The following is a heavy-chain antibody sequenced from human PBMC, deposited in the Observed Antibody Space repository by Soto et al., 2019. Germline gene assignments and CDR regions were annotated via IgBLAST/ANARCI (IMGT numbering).Heavy chain of an antibody. CDR3: ARDLDYCVSGNYYNRIDY. J-gene: IGHJ4*02. CDR2: IIPMFGTE. V-gene: IGHV1-69*01. D-gene: IGHD3-10*01. Sequence: QVQLVQSGAEVKKPGSSVKVSCKVSGGPFSDYAVSWVRQAPGQGLEWMGGIIPMFGTENYAQKFQGRVTITADESTTTAYLEVSRLRSEDTAVYYCARDLDYCVSGNYYNRIDYWGQGTLVTVSS. CDR1: GGPFSDYA.